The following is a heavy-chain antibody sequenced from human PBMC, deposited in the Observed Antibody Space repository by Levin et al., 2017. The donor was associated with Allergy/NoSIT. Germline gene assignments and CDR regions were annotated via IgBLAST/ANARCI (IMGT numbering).Heavy chain of an antibody. D-gene: IGHD3-10*01. V-gene: IGHV4-34*01. J-gene: IGHJ4*02. CDR1: GGSFSGYY. CDR3: ARGRGADYYGSGSRLFDY. CDR2: INHSGST. Sequence: SETLSLTCAVYGGSFSGYYWSWIRQPPGKGLEWIGEINHSGSTNYNPSLKSRVTISVDTSKNQFSLKLSSVTAADTAVYYCARGRGADYYGSGSRLFDYWGQGTLVTVSS.